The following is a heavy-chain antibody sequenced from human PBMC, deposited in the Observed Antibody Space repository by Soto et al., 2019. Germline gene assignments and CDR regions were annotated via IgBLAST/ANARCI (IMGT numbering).Heavy chain of an antibody. D-gene: IGHD6-13*01. CDR3: ARARYSSSWYHDAFDI. Sequence: GGSLRLSCAASGFTFSSYAMHWVRQAPGKGLEWVAVISYDGSNKYYADSVKGRFTISGDNSKNTLYLQMNSLRAEDTAVYYCARARYSSSWYHDAFDIWGQGTMVTVSS. V-gene: IGHV3-30-3*01. CDR1: GFTFSSYA. CDR2: ISYDGSNK. J-gene: IGHJ3*02.